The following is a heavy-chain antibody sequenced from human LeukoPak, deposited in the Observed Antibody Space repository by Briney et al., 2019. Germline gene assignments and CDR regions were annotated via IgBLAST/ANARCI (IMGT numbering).Heavy chain of an antibody. J-gene: IGHJ4*02. CDR3: ARGLSGYSSSLGY. CDR1: GFTFTSYA. CDR2: ISRIGGSI. V-gene: IGHV3-23*01. Sequence: GGSLRLSCAASGFTFTSYALAWVRQAPGKGLEWVSSISRIGGSIYYADSVKGRFTISRDNSKNTLYLQMNSLRAEDTAVYYCARGLSGYSSSLGYWGQGTLVTVSS. D-gene: IGHD6-6*01.